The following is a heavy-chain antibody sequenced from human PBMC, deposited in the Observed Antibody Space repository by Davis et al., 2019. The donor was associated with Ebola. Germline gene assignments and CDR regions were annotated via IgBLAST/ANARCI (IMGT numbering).Heavy chain of an antibody. D-gene: IGHD4-11*01. Sequence: AASVKVSCKTSGYKFTSYDINWVRQATGQGLEWMGWMNPNSGNTGYAQKFQGRVTMTRNTSISTAYMELSSLRSEDTAVYYCARGPGGNYRAAEFDYWGQGTLVTVSS. CDR1: GYKFTSYD. V-gene: IGHV1-8*01. CDR3: ARGPGGNYRAAEFDY. CDR2: MNPNSGNT. J-gene: IGHJ4*02.